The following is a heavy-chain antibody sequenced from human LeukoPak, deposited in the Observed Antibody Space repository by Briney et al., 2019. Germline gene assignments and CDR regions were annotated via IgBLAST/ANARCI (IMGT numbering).Heavy chain of an antibody. D-gene: IGHD6-19*01. J-gene: IGHJ2*01. V-gene: IGHV3-21*01. Sequence: KPGGSLRLSCAASGFTFSSYSMNWVRQAPGKGPEWVSSISSGGNYIYYADSVKGRFTISRDNAKTSLYLQMNSLRAEETAVYYCARAGILVAGTDWYFDLWGRGTLVTVSS. CDR2: ISSGGNYI. CDR3: ARAGILVAGTDWYFDL. CDR1: GFTFSSYS.